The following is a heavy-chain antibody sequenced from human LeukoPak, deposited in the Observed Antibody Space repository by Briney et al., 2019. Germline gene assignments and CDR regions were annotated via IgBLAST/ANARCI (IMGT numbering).Heavy chain of an antibody. CDR1: GGSISSSNW. V-gene: IGHV4-4*02. D-gene: IGHD5-12*01. J-gene: IGHJ4*02. CDR2: IYHSGST. CDR3: ARRREGYDSAYFDY. Sequence: PSETLSLTCAVSGGSISSSNWWSWVRQPPGKGLEWIGEIYHSGSTNYNPSLKSRVTISVDKSKNQFSLKLSSVTAADTAVYYCARRREGYDSAYFDYWGQGTLVTVSS.